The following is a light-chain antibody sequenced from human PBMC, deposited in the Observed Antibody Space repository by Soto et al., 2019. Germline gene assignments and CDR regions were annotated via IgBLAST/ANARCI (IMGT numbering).Light chain of an antibody. CDR2: GSS. J-gene: IGKJ4*01. V-gene: IGKV3-15*01. CDR1: QSVSSN. CDR3: QQYIRWPLT. Sequence: EIVLTQSPGTLSLSPGERATLSCRASQSVSSNLAWYQQKPGQPPRLLIYGSSTRATGIPARFSGSGSGTEITLTISSLQSEDYAVYFCQQYIRWPLTFGGGTKVDI.